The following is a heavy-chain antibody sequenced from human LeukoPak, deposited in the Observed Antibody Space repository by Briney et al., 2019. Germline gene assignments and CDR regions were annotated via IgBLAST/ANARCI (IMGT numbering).Heavy chain of an antibody. Sequence: GASVKVSCKASGYTFTGYYMHWVRQAPGQGLEWMGWINPNSGGTNYAQKFQGRVTMTRDTSISTAYMELSRLRSDDTVVYYCARDGGGYNSSPFDYWGQGTLVSVSS. D-gene: IGHD5-24*01. J-gene: IGHJ4*02. CDR3: ARDGGGYNSSPFDY. CDR1: GYTFTGYY. V-gene: IGHV1-2*02. CDR2: INPNSGGT.